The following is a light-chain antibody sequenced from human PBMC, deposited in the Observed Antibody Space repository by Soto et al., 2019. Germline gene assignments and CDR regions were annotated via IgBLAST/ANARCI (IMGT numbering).Light chain of an antibody. J-gene: IGKJ1*01. Sequence: DIQMTQSPSTLSASVGDRVTSTCRASQSISRWVAWYQQKPGKAPKLVIYDGSSLQSGVPSRFSGSGSGTEFTLTISSLQHDDFATYYCQHYNSYSGPFGQGTKVEIK. CDR2: DGS. CDR1: QSISRW. CDR3: QHYNSYSGP. V-gene: IGKV1-5*01.